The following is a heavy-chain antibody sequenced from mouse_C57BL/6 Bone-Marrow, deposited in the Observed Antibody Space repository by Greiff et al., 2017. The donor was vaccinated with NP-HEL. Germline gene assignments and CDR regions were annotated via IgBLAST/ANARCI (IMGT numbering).Heavy chain of an antibody. D-gene: IGHD1-1*01. Sequence: EVQVVESGPGLVKPSQSLSLTCSVTGYSITSGYYWNWIRQFPGNKLEWMGYISYDGSNIYNPSLKNRISITRDTSKNQFFLKLNSVTTEDTATYYCAGDREYYGSSQYYFDYWGQGTTLTVSS. J-gene: IGHJ2*01. V-gene: IGHV3-6*01. CDR2: ISYDGSN. CDR3: AGDREYYGSSQYYFDY. CDR1: GYSITSGYY.